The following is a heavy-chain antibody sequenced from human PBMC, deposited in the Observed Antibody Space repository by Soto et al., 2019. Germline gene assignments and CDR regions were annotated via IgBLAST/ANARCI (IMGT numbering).Heavy chain of an antibody. CDR1: GAPISSNDYF. Sequence: SETLSLTCSVSGAPISSNDYFWAWIRQPPGRGLEFIASMHASGGTYHASSLKSRATMSLDTSKDQFSLTLQSVTAADTGTYYCAAIVVGATRHSDFDHWGQGTLVTVSS. CDR2: MHASGGT. CDR3: AAIVVGATRHSDFDH. D-gene: IGHD2-15*01. V-gene: IGHV4-39*01. J-gene: IGHJ4*02.